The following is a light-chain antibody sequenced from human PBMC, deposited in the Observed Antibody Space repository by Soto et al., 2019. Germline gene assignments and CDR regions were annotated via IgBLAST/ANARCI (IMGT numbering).Light chain of an antibody. CDR1: QTISTW. J-gene: IGKJ1*01. CDR3: QQYNTFWT. V-gene: IGKV1-5*01. Sequence: DIKVNQSPPTLSASVGDRVTITCRASQTISTWMAWYQQKPGKAPKLLVYDASTLQSGVASRFSGSGSGTEFTLTISSLQPDDFATYYCQQYNTFWTFGQGTKVDI. CDR2: DAS.